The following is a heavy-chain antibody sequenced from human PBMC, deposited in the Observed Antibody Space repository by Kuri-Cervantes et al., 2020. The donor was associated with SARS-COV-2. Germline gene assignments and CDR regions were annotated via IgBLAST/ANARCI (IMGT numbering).Heavy chain of an antibody. D-gene: IGHD3-22*01. CDR3: ARSYFYDSSGYVMDY. Sequence: ASVKVSCKTSGYTFTAYYVHWVRQAPGQGLEWMGRIHPNDGATNSAQKFQGRVTMTRDTSISTAYMELSRLRSDDSAVYYCARSYFYDSSGYVMDYWGQGTLVTVS. CDR1: GYTFTAYY. CDR2: IHPNDGAT. V-gene: IGHV1-2*06. J-gene: IGHJ4*02.